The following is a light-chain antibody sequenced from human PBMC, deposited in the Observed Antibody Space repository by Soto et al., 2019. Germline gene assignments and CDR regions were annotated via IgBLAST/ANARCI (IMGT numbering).Light chain of an antibody. V-gene: IGLV2-14*01. CDR3: SSYTSSSSVV. Sequence: QSVLTQPASVSGSPGQSITISCTGTSSEVGGYNYVSWYQQHPGKAPKLMIYDVSNRPSGVSNRFSGSKSGNTASLTISGLQAEDEADYYCSSYTSSSSVVFGTGTKVTVL. CDR2: DVS. J-gene: IGLJ1*01. CDR1: SSEVGGYNY.